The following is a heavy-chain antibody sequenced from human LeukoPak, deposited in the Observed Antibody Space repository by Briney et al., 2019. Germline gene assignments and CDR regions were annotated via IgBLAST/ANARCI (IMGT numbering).Heavy chain of an antibody. D-gene: IGHD6-19*01. V-gene: IGHV3-30*18. CDR3: AKDRRSSGWYYFDY. CDR1: GFTVSSNY. J-gene: IGHJ4*02. Sequence: GGSLTLSCAASGFTVSSNYMSWVRQAPGKGLEWVAVISYDGSNKYYADSVKGRFTISRDNSKNTLYLQMNSLRAEDTAVYYCAKDRRSSGWYYFDYWGQGTLVTVSS. CDR2: ISYDGSNK.